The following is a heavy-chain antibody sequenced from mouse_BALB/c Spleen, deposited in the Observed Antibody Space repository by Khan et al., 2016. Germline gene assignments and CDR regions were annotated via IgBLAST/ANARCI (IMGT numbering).Heavy chain of an antibody. CDR3: SREGFRRGFAD. J-gene: IGHJ3*01. CDR2: ISDGGSYT. CDR1: GFTFSDYY. Sequence: EVALVESGGGLVKPGGSLKLSCAASGFTFSDYYMYWVRQTPEKRLEWVATISDGGSYTYYPDSVNGRFTISRDNAKNNLYLQMSSLKSECTATYYWSREGFRRGFADWGQGTLVTVSA. V-gene: IGHV5-4*02.